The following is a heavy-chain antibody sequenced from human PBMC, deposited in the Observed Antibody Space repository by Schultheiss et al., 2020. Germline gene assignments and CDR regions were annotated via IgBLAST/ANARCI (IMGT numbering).Heavy chain of an antibody. J-gene: IGHJ5*02. V-gene: IGHV1-69*02. CDR3: ARAPYYDILTGYGGNWFDP. Sequence: SVKVSCKASGGTFSSYTISWVRQAPGQGLEWMGRIIPILGIANYAQKFQGRVTITADKSTSTAYMELSSLRSEDTAVYYCARAPYYDILTGYGGNWFDPWGQGTLVTVSS. CDR2: IIPILGIA. D-gene: IGHD3-9*01. CDR1: GGTFSSYT.